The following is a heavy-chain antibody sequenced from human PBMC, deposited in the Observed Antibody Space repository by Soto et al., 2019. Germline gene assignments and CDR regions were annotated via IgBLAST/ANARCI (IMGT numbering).Heavy chain of an antibody. CDR2: INHSGST. CDR3: ARAIDSSGYYTSFNY. CDR1: GGSFSGYY. J-gene: IGHJ4*02. Sequence: NPSETLSLTCAVYGGSFSGYYWSWIRQPPGKGLEWIGEINHSGSTNYNPSLKSRVTILVDTSKNQFSLKLSSVTAADTAVYYCARAIDSSGYYTSFNYWGQGTLVTVSS. V-gene: IGHV4-34*01. D-gene: IGHD3-22*01.